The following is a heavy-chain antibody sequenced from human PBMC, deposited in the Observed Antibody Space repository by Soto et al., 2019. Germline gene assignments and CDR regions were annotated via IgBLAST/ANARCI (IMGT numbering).Heavy chain of an antibody. J-gene: IGHJ6*03. CDR2: ISGSGGST. D-gene: IGHD6-25*01. CDR3: AKSFTAKKAGRNYYFYYMGV. Sequence: EVQLLESGGGLVQPGGSLRLSCAASGFIFNDYAMTWVRQAPGKGLEWVSGISGSGGSTYYADSVKGRFTISRDNSKNTLDLEMSRLRGEDAALYYCAKSFTAKKAGRNYYFYYMGVWCKGTTVTVFS. V-gene: IGHV3-23*01. CDR1: GFIFNDYA.